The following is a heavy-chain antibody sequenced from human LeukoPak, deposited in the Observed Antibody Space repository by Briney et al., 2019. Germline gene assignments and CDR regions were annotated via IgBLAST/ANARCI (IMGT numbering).Heavy chain of an antibody. CDR1: GGSFSGYY. CDR2: ISHSGST. J-gene: IGHJ6*02. D-gene: IGHD3-22*01. CDR3: AGSIAMIVVASEGMDV. Sequence: PSETLSLTCAVYGGSFSGYYWSWIRQPPGKGLEWIGEISHSGSTNYNPSLKSRVTISVDTSKNQFSLKLSSVTAADTAVYYCAGSIAMIVVASEGMDVWGQGTTVTVSS. V-gene: IGHV4-34*01.